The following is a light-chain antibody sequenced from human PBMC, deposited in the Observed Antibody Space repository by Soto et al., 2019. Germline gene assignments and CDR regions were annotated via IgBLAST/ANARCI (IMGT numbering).Light chain of an antibody. J-gene: IGLJ2*01. V-gene: IGLV2-14*01. CDR3: SSYTSSSTFV. CDR2: DVS. Sequence: QSALTQPASVSGSPGQSITISCTGTSSDVGGYNYVSWYQQHPGKAPKLMIYDVSNRPSGVSNRFSGSKSGNTASLTISGLHAEDDDDYYCSSYTSSSTFVFGGGTKLTVL. CDR1: SSDVGGYNY.